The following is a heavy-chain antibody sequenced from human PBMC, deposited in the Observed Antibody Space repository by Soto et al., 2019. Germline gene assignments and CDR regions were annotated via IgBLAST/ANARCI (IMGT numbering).Heavy chain of an antibody. Sequence: PSETLSLTYTVSGDSINNYYLSWIRQPPGKRLEWIGYIYYTGSTTYNPSLESRVTMSEDTSKNQFSLKLSSVNAADTAVYYCAKYRRTEAEGFTLDYWGRGTLVTVS. V-gene: IGHV4-59*01. CDR1: GDSINNYY. CDR3: AKYRRTEAEGFTLDY. J-gene: IGHJ4*02. CDR2: IYYTGST. D-gene: IGHD6-13*01.